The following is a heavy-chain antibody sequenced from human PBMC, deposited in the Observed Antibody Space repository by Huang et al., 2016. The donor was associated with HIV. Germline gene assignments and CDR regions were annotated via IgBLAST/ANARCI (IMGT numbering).Heavy chain of an antibody. Sequence: QVQLQQWGAGLLKPSETLSLTCAVYGGSFSGYHWTWIRQAPGKGLEWIGEINQMGTTNYSPSLKGRVSISLDALKNQFSMNLTTVAAADTAVYYCARGRRYDYAWGSYRYGPFEFWGQGTPVTVTS. J-gene: IGHJ4*02. D-gene: IGHD3-16*02. V-gene: IGHV4-34*02. CDR1: GGSFSGYH. CDR2: INQMGTT. CDR3: ARGRRYDYAWGSYRYGPFEF.